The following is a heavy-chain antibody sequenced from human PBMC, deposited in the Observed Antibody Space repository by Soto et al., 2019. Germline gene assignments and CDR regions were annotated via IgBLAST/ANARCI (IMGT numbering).Heavy chain of an antibody. Sequence: PSETLSLTCTVSGASFTDGSLFWGWIRQSPGKGVEWIASTYIGGMTYYNPSLRSRVTISVDTSKSQFSLRLNSVTAADTAVYYCAKIAAAGRTIWGQGTLVTVSS. CDR1: GASFTDGSLF. V-gene: IGHV4-39*01. CDR2: TYIGGMT. D-gene: IGHD6-13*01. CDR3: AKIAAAGRTI. J-gene: IGHJ4*02.